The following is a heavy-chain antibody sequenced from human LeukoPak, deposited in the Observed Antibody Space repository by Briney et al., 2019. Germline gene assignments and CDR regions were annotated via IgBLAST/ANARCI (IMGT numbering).Heavy chain of an antibody. V-gene: IGHV3-23*01. D-gene: IGHD3-16*01. CDR1: GFIFTSYA. J-gene: IGHJ4*02. CDR3: AKKLGRSPGDFFDY. CDR2: INDNGDTT. Sequence: PGGSLRLSCAASGFIFTSYAMSWVRQAPGKGLQWVSDINDNGDTTFYADSVKGRFTISRDKYKNTLYLQMNSLRADDTAVYFCAKKLGRSPGDFFDYWGQGPLVTVSS.